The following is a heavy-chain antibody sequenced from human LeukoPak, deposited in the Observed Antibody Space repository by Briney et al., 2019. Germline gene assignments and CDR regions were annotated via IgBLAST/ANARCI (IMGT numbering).Heavy chain of an antibody. CDR2: IYYSGST. CDR3: ARVYYSSSYDYWYFDL. J-gene: IGHJ2*01. CDR1: GGSISSSSYY. Sequence: SETLSLTCTVSGGSISSSSYYWGWIRQPPGKGLEWIGSIYYSGSTNYNPSLKSRVTISVDTSKSQFSLKLSSVTAADTAVYYCARVYYSSSYDYWYFDLWGRGTLVTVSS. D-gene: IGHD6-13*01. V-gene: IGHV4-39*07.